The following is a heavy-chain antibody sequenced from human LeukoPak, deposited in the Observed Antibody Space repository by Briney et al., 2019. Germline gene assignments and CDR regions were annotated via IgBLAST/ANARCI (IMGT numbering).Heavy chain of an antibody. D-gene: IGHD2-2*01. J-gene: IGHJ4*02. CDR2: INPNSGGT. Sequence: GASVKVSCKASGYTFTGYYMHWVRQAPGQGLEWMGWINPNSGGTNYAQKFQGRVTMTGDTSISTAYMELSRLRSDDTAVYYCARRYCSSTSCYAGFDYWGQGTLVTVSS. V-gene: IGHV1-2*02. CDR3: ARRYCSSTSCYAGFDY. CDR1: GYTFTGYY.